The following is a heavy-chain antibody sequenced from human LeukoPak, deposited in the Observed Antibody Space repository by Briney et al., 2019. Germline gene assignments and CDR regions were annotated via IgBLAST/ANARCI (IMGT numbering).Heavy chain of an antibody. V-gene: IGHV3-23*01. CDR1: GFTFSNYA. J-gene: IGHJ5*02. Sequence: PGGSLRLSCAASGFTFSNYAMYWVRQAPVKVLEWVSGLTGNGDITYYTDSVKGRFTISRDNSKNTLYLEMNNLRAEDTALYYCAKRGTTISFFDPWGQGTLVTVSS. D-gene: IGHD1-7*01. CDR2: LTGNGDIT. CDR3: AKRGTTISFFDP.